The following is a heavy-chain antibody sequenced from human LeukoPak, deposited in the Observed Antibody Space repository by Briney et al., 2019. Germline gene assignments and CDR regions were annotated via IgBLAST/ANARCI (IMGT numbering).Heavy chain of an antibody. D-gene: IGHD7-27*01. V-gene: IGHV3-11*04. CDR3: GRGHWGLDY. J-gene: IGHJ4*02. Sequence: SGGSLRLSCTASGFTFSDSYMTWIRQAPGKGLEWVSYISNSGREINYADSVKGRFTISRDNAMISLYLQMSSLRVEDTAVYYCGRGHWGLDYWGQGTLVTVSS. CDR1: GFTFSDSY. CDR2: ISNSGREI.